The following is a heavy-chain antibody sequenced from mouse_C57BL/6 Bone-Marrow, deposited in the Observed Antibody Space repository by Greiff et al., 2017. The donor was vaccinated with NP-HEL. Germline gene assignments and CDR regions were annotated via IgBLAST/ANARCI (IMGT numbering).Heavy chain of an antibody. CDR3: ARGGGSSGYVGY. Sequence: ESGPGLVKPSQSLSLTCSVTGYSITSGYYWNWIRQFPGNKLEWMGYISYDGSNNYNPSLKNRISITRDTSKNQFFLKLNSVTTEDTATYYCARGGGSSGYVGYWGQGTTLTVSS. CDR1: GYSITSGYY. CDR2: ISYDGSN. J-gene: IGHJ2*01. V-gene: IGHV3-6*01. D-gene: IGHD3-2*02.